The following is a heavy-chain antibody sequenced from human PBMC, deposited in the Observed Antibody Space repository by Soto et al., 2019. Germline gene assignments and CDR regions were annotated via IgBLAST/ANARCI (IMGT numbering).Heavy chain of an antibody. D-gene: IGHD4-17*01. V-gene: IGHV2-5*02. CDR1: GFSLSTSGVG. J-gene: IGHJ4*02. CDR3: AHRQRTVYFDY. CDR2: LYWDDDK. Sequence: QITLKESGPTLVKPTQTLTLTCTFSGFSLSTSGVGVGWIRQPPGKALEWLALLYWDDDKRYSPSLKCRLTITKDTAKNQVVLTMTNMDPVDTATYYCAHRQRTVYFDYWGQGTLVTVSS.